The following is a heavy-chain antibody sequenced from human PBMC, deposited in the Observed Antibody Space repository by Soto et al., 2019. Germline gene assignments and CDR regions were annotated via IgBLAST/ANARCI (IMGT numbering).Heavy chain of an antibody. Sequence: ASVKVSCKASGYTFTSYGISWVRQAPGQGLEWMGWISAYNGNTNYAQKLQGRVTMTTDTSTSTAYMELRSLRSDDTAVYYCARDRGEILWFGMYYYYYGMDVWGQGTTVTVSS. V-gene: IGHV1-18*01. CDR2: ISAYNGNT. J-gene: IGHJ6*02. D-gene: IGHD3-10*01. CDR3: ARDRGEILWFGMYYYYYGMDV. CDR1: GYTFTSYG.